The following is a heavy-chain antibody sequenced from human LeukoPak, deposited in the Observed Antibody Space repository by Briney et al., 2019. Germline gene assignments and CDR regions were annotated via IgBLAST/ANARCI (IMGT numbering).Heavy chain of an antibody. Sequence: SETLSLTCTVSGDSISSGSDYYWGWIRQPPEKGLEWIGGIYYSGSTYYNPSLKSRVTISVDTSKNQFSLKLSSVTAADAAVYYCARHLRSATGSYYWSDSWGQGTLVTVSS. CDR2: IYYSGST. D-gene: IGHD1-26*01. V-gene: IGHV4-39*01. CDR3: ARHLRSATGSYYWSDS. J-gene: IGHJ5*01. CDR1: GDSISSGSDYY.